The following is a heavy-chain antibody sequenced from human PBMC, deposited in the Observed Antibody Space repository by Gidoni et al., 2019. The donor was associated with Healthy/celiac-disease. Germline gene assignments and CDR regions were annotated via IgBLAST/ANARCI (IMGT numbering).Heavy chain of an antibody. J-gene: IGHJ3*02. D-gene: IGHD6-13*01. CDR3: ARHLPTYSSSRYRWGDAFDI. Sequence: RQPPGKGLEWIGSIYYSGSTYYNPSLKSRVTISVDTSKNQFSLKLSSVTAADTAVYYCARHLPTYSSSRYRWGDAFDIWGQGTMVTVSS. V-gene: IGHV4-39*01. CDR2: IYYSGST.